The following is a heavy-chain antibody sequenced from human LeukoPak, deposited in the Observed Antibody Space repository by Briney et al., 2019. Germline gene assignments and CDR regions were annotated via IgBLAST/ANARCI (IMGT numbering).Heavy chain of an antibody. CDR3: ARGREYSTGPGFDY. D-gene: IGHD2-8*02. J-gene: IGHJ4*02. V-gene: IGHV1-8*01. CDR1: GYTCTTND. CDR2: MNPNSGNT. Sequence: ASVKVSCKGSGYTCTTNDINWVRQATGQGREWMGWMNPNSGNTGYAQKFQGRITMTRNTSISTAYMELRSLRSEDTAVYYCARGREYSTGPGFDYWGQGTLVTVSS.